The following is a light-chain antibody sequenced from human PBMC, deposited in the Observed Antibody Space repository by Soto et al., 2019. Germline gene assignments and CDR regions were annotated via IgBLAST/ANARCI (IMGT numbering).Light chain of an antibody. CDR2: WAS. Sequence: DIVMTQSPDSLAVSLGERATINCKSSQSVLYSSNNKTSLAWYQQKPGQPPKLLIYWASTRESGVPDRFSGSGSLTDFTPTISSLQAEDVAVYYCQQDYSTTTWTFGQGTKVEIK. CDR3: QQDYSTTTWT. CDR1: QSVLYSSNNKTS. J-gene: IGKJ1*01. V-gene: IGKV4-1*01.